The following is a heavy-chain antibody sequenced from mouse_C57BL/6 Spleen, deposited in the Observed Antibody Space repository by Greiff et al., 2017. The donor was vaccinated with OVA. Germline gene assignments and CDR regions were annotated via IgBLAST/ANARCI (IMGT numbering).Heavy chain of an antibody. CDR1: GYSFTGYY. CDR3: ARWGYGNAMDY. CDR2: INPSTGGT. D-gene: IGHD2-2*01. J-gene: IGHJ4*01. Sequence: EVQLQQSGPELVKPGASVKISCKASGYSFTGYYMHWVKQSSEKSLEWIGEINPSTGGTSYNQKFKGKATLTVDNSSSTAYMQLKSLTSEDSAVYYCARWGYGNAMDYWGQGTSVTVSS. V-gene: IGHV1-43*01.